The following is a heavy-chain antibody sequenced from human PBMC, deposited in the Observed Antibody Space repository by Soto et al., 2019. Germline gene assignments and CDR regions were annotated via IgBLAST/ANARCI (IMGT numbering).Heavy chain of an antibody. Sequence: GGSLRLSCAGSGFTFSAFVMSWVRQAPGKGLEWVSSITGSGGTTYYADSVKGRFTISRDNSKNTLYLQMNSLRAEDTARYYCAKKISGSLKPAHWGQGTLVTVSS. V-gene: IGHV3-23*01. J-gene: IGHJ4*02. CDR3: AKKISGSLKPAH. D-gene: IGHD1-26*01. CDR1: GFTFSAFV. CDR2: ITGSGGTT.